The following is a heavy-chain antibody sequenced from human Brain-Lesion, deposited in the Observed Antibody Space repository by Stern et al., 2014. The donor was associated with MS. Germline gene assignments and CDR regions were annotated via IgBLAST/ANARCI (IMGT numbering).Heavy chain of an antibody. D-gene: IGHD5-18*01. Sequence: QVQLQESGPGLVKPSQTLSLTCTVSGGSVGSGSYDWSWIRQPAGKGLEWIGRIYTTGSTYYNPSLKSRVSISIDTSQNQFFLQLTSGTAADTAVYYCARDKEDTNMAFRYFDNWGQGTLVTVSS. V-gene: IGHV4-61*02. CDR3: ARDKEDTNMAFRYFDN. CDR1: GGSVGSGSYD. CDR2: IYTTGST. J-gene: IGHJ4*02.